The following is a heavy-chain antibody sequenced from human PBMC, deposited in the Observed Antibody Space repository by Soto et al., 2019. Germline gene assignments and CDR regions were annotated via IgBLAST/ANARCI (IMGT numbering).Heavy chain of an antibody. CDR2: IKSKTDGGTT. J-gene: IGHJ6*03. D-gene: IGHD3-3*01. V-gene: IGHV3-15*01. Sequence: GGSLRLSCAASGFTFSNAWMSWVRQAPGKGLEWVGRIKSKTDGGTTDYAAPVKGRFTISRDDSKNTLYLQMNSLKTEDTAVFYCTTRFWGWFHNRDVWGKGTRFTVP. CDR1: GFTFSNAW. CDR3: TTRFWGWFHNRDV.